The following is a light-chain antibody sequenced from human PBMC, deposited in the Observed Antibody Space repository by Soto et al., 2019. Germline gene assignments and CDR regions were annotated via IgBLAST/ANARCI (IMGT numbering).Light chain of an antibody. CDR1: QSVLYSSNNKNY. J-gene: IGKJ4*01. Sequence: DIVMTQSPDSLAVSLGERATINCKSSQSVLYSSNNKNYLAWYQQKPGQPPKLLIHCASTRKSGVPDRFCGSGSGTDFTLTISSLQAEDVAVYYCQQYYSTPLTFGGGTKVEIK. CDR3: QQYYSTPLT. V-gene: IGKV4-1*01. CDR2: CAS.